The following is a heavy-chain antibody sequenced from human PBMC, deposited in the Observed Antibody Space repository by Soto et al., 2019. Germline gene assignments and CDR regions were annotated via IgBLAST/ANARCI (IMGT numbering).Heavy chain of an antibody. V-gene: IGHV3-13*04. J-gene: IGHJ6*02. Sequence: PGGSLRLSCAASGFTFSSYDMHWVRQGTGQGLEWVSTIGIADSRYYLSSVTGRFTISRDDAESSLYLQMNNLKAGDTAVYYCARGGIPPGYGLDVWGQGTTVTVSS. D-gene: IGHD6-13*01. CDR2: IGIADSR. CDR1: GFTFSSYD. CDR3: ARGGIPPGYGLDV.